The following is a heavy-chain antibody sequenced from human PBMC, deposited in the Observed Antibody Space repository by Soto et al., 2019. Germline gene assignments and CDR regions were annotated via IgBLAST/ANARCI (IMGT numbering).Heavy chain of an antibody. V-gene: IGHV3-11*01. D-gene: IGHD3-10*01. CDR1: GLTFSGHY. CDR2: ISSSAGTI. Sequence: QVQLVESGGGLVKPGGSLRLSCAASGLTFSGHYMTWIRQAPGKGLEWISYISSSAGTIYYADSVKGRFTISRDNAKNSLYLQMTNLRAEDTAVYYCARAPYFGSGTYYYYALDVWGQGTTVTVSS. CDR3: ARAPYFGSGTYYYYALDV. J-gene: IGHJ6*02.